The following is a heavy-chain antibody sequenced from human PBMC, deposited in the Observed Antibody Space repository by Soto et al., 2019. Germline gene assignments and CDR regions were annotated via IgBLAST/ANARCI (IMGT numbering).Heavy chain of an antibody. D-gene: IGHD3-22*01. V-gene: IGHV4-59*01. CDR1: GASITKSF. Sequence: QVQLKESGPGLVKPSETLSLTCSVSGASITKSFWSWIRQSPQKGLEWIAYIHYSGATDYHPSFKSRSTISLDASRAQFSLKLRSVTAADGAVYYFVRSDMDDGRGYANYWGQGTLVTVS. CDR2: IHYSGAT. J-gene: IGHJ4*02. CDR3: VRSDMDDGRGYANY.